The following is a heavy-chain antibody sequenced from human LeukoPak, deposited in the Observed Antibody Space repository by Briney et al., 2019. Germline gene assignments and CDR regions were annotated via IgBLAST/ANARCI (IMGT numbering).Heavy chain of an antibody. CDR1: GYTFTGYY. Sequence: EASVKVSCTASGYTFTGYYMHWVRQAPGQGLEWMGWINPNSGGTNYAQKFQGRVTMTRDTSISTAYMELSRLRSDDTAVYYCARVLRQYQLLLGYWGQGTLVTVSS. D-gene: IGHD2-2*01. CDR3: ARVLRQYQLLLGY. CDR2: INPNSGGT. V-gene: IGHV1-2*02. J-gene: IGHJ4*02.